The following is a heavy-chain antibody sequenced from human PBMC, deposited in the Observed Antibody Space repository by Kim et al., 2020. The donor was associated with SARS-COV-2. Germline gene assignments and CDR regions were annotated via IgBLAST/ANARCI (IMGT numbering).Heavy chain of an antibody. Sequence: SETLSLTCAVYGGSFSGYYWSWIRQPPGKGLEWIGEINHSGSTNYNPSLKSRVTISVDTSKNQFSLKLSSVTAADTAVYYCASLAFYSSSSDYWGQGTLVTVSS. J-gene: IGHJ4*02. V-gene: IGHV4-34*01. CDR1: GGSFSGYY. CDR3: ASLAFYSSSSDY. CDR2: INHSGST. D-gene: IGHD6-6*01.